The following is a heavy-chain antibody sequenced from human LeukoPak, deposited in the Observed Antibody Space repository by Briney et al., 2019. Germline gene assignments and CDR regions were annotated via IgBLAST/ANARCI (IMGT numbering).Heavy chain of an antibody. CDR1: GFTFSDYH. CDR2: ISSSGSYT. V-gene: IGHV3-11*06. CDR3: ARSLYGYYVLGDY. D-gene: IGHD5-18*01. Sequence: KPGGSLRLSCAASGFTFSDYHMTWIRQAPGKGLEWISDISSSGSYTNYADSVKGRFTISRDNAKNSLYLQMNSLRAEDTAVYYCARSLYGYYVLGDYWGQGTLVTVSS. J-gene: IGHJ4*02.